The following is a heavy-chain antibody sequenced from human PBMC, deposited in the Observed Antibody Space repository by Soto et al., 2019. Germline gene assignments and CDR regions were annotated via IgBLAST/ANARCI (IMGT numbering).Heavy chain of an antibody. J-gene: IGHJ4*02. V-gene: IGHV5-51*01. CDR3: ARQGSSGWNRFDY. CDR1: GYSFTSYW. CDR2: IYPGDSDT. D-gene: IGHD6-19*01. Sequence: LKLSCKGSGYSFTSYWIGWVRQMPGKGLEWMGIIYPGDSDTRYSPSFQGQVTISADKSISTAYLQWSSLKASDTAMYYCARQGSSGWNRFDYWGQGTLVTVSS.